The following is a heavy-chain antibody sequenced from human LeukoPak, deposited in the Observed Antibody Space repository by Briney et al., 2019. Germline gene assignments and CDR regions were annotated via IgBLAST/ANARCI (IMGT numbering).Heavy chain of an antibody. CDR1: GGSFSGYY. D-gene: IGHD1-14*01. Sequence: SETLSLTCAVYGGSFSGYYWSWIRQPPGKGLEWIGEINHSGSTNYNPSLKSRVTISVDTSKNQFSLKLSSVTAADTAVYYCARTIRARFDYWGQGTLVTVSS. CDR3: ARTIRARFDY. CDR2: INHSGST. V-gene: IGHV4-34*01. J-gene: IGHJ4*02.